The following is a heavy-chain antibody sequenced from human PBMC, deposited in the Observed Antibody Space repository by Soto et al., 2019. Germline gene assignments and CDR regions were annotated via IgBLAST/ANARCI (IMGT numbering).Heavy chain of an antibody. J-gene: IGHJ4*02. CDR1: GFTFSSYA. Sequence: EVQLLESGGGLVQPGGSLRLSCAASGFTFSSYAMSWVRQAPGKGLEWVSAISGSGGSTYYADSVKGRFTISRDNSKNSLYLEMNNVRGGDTAVYYCARGGYSSGWYYFDYWGQGILVTVSS. V-gene: IGHV3-23*01. CDR3: ARGGYSSGWYYFDY. CDR2: ISGSGGST. D-gene: IGHD6-19*01.